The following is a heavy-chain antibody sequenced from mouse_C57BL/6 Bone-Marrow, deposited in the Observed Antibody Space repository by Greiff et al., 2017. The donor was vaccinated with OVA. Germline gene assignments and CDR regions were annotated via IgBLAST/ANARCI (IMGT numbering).Heavy chain of an antibody. V-gene: IGHV3-6*01. CDR3: ARYGSSSFDY. CDR1: GYSITSGYY. CDR2: ISYDGSN. Sequence: EVQLVESGPGLVKPSQSLSLTCSVTGYSITSGYYWNWIRQFPGNKLEWMGYISYDGSNNYNPSLKNRISITRDTSKNQFFLKLNSVTTEDTATYYCARYGSSSFDYWGQGTTLTVSS. J-gene: IGHJ2*01. D-gene: IGHD1-1*01.